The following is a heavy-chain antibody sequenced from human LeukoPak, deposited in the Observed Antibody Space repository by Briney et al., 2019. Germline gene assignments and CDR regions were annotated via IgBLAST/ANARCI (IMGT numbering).Heavy chain of an antibody. CDR3: AKDQGYSYGYVSY. D-gene: IGHD5-18*01. J-gene: IGHJ4*02. Sequence: GGSLRLSCAASKFTFSSYGMHWVRQAPGKGLEWVAFIRYDGSNKSYADSVKGRFTISRDNSKNTLYLQMNSLRPEDTAVYYCAKDQGYSYGYVSYWGQGTLVTVSS. CDR1: KFTFSSYG. V-gene: IGHV3-30*02. CDR2: IRYDGSNK.